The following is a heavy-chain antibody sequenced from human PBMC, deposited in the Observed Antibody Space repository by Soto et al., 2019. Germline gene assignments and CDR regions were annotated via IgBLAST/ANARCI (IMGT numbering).Heavy chain of an antibody. Sequence: EVQLLQYGGGWVQPGRSLRLSCGASGFTFDDYGMHWVRQAPGKGLEWVSSISWNSGRIGYADSVKGRFTISRDNVKNSLYLQMKSLRAEDTALYYFARSGEFSASDYFGFWGQGTLVTVSS. D-gene: IGHD3-10*01. V-gene: IGHV3-9*01. CDR2: ISWNSGRI. CDR3: ARSGEFSASDYFGF. J-gene: IGHJ4*02. CDR1: GFTFDDYG.